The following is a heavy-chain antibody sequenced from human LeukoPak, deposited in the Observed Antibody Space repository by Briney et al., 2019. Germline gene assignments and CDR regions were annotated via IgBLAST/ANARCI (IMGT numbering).Heavy chain of an antibody. V-gene: IGHV1-8*01. D-gene: IGHD3-10*01. CDR2: MNPNSGNT. J-gene: IGHJ4*02. CDR1: GYTFTSYD. Sequence: ASVKVSCKASGYTFTSYDINWVRQATGQGLEWMGWMNPNSGNTGYAQKFQGRVTMTGNTSISTAYMELSSLRSEDTAVYYCARSGAMVRGVIITWSFSFDYWGQGTLVTVSS. CDR3: ARSGAMVRGVIITWSFSFDY.